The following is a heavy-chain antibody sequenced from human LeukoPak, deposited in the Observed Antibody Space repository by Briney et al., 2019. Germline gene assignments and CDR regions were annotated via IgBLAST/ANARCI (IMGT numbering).Heavy chain of an antibody. CDR2: ITYSGGNT. Sequence: HPGGSLRLSCAASGFTFSSYGMSWVRQAPGKGLEWVSAITYSGGNTYYGDSVKGRFTISRDNSKNTLYLQMNSLRAEDTAVYYCAKDGTGCGGDCYSDYRGQGTLVTVSS. D-gene: IGHD2-21*02. CDR1: GFTFSSYG. V-gene: IGHV3-23*01. CDR3: AKDGTGCGGDCYSDY. J-gene: IGHJ4*02.